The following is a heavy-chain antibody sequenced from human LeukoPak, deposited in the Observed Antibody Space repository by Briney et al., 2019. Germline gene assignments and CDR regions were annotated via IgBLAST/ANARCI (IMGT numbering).Heavy chain of an antibody. D-gene: IGHD6-19*01. V-gene: IGHV3-7*01. J-gene: IGHJ5*02. CDR3: ARDPSSGWYLKGWFDP. CDR1: EFTFSSYW. CDR2: IKQDGSEK. Sequence: GGSLRLSCVASEFTFSSYWMSWVRQAPGKGLEWVANIKQDGSEKYYVDSVKGRLTISRDNAKNSLYLQMNSLRAEDTAVYYCARDPSSGWYLKGWFDPWGQGTLVTVSS.